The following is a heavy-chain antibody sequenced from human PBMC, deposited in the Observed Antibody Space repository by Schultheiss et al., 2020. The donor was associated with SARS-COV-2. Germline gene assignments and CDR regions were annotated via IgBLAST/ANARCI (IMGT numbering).Heavy chain of an antibody. Sequence: GGSLRLSCAASGFTFSSYSMNWVRQAPGKGLEWVSSISSSSSYIYYADSVKGRFTISRDNAKNSLYLQMNSLRAEDTAVYYCARSYRYCSSTSCSGWFDPWSQGTLVTVSS. D-gene: IGHD2-2*01. CDR3: ARSYRYCSSTSCSGWFDP. CDR2: ISSSSSYI. J-gene: IGHJ5*02. CDR1: GFTFSSYS. V-gene: IGHV3-21*01.